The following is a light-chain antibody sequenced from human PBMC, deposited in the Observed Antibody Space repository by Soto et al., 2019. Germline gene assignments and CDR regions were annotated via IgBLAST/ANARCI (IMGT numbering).Light chain of an antibody. V-gene: IGKV1-5*01. CDR2: DAS. Sequence: DIQMTQSPSTLSASVGDRVTITCRTSQSITNYLAWYQHKPGKAPKLLIYDASSLESGVTSRFSGSGSETEFTLTISSLQHDDFATYYCQQYNIYPWTFGQGSRVEIK. J-gene: IGKJ1*01. CDR1: QSITNY. CDR3: QQYNIYPWT.